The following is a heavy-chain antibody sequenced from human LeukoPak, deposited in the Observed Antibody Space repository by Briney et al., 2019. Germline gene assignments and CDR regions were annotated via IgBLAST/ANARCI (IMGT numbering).Heavy chain of an antibody. J-gene: IGHJ4*02. D-gene: IGHD3-10*01. V-gene: IGHV3-7*01. Sequence: GGSLRLSCAASGFTFSRYWMSWVRQAPGKGLEWVAQIKSDGSEEYYADSVRGRFTISRDNAKSSLYLQMNSLRDEDTAVYYCARDRWFGESRYFDYWGQGTLVTVSS. CDR1: GFTFSRYW. CDR3: ARDRWFGESRYFDY. CDR2: IKSDGSEE.